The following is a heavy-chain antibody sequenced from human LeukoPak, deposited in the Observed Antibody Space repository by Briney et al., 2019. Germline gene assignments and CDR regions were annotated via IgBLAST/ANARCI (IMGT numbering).Heavy chain of an antibody. CDR2: ISSDGSST. J-gene: IGHJ4*02. CDR1: GFTFSSYW. CDR3: ARDNYDSSGYYYNFDS. Sequence: GGSLRLSCAASGFTFSSYWMHWVRPAPGMGVAGVSRISSDGSSTSFADSVKGRFTISRDNARNTLYLQMSSLRAEDTAVYYCARDNYDSSGYYYNFDSWGQGTLVTVSS. D-gene: IGHD3-22*01. V-gene: IGHV3-74*01.